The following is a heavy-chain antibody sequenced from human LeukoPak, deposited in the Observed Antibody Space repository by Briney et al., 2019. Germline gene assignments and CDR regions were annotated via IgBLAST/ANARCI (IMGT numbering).Heavy chain of an antibody. CDR2: ISGSGGST. J-gene: IGHJ4*02. Sequence: PGGSLRLSCGASRFTVSSNYMNWVRQAPGKGLEWVSAISGSGGSTYYADSVKGRFTISRDNSKNTLYLQMNSLRAEDTAVYYCAKDRGAMVRDYWGQGTLVTVSS. D-gene: IGHD5-18*01. CDR3: AKDRGAMVRDY. CDR1: RFTVSSNY. V-gene: IGHV3-23*01.